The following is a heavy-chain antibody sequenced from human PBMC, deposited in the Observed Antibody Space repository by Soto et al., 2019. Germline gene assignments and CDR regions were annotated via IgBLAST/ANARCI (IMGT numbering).Heavy chain of an antibody. CDR3: ARGGYGSGNYYTGTSAFDI. J-gene: IGHJ3*02. Sequence: QVQLEQSGAEVKKPGSSVKVSCKASGGTLSDHGVAWLRQAPGQGLEWMGGTIPVFNTAKYAQKFQGRVTGTADKFTNLAYMELSSLGSEYTASYFCARGGYGSGNYYTGTSAFDIWGQGTMVIVSS. CDR2: TIPVFNTA. V-gene: IGHV1-69*06. CDR1: GGTLSDHG. D-gene: IGHD3-10*01.